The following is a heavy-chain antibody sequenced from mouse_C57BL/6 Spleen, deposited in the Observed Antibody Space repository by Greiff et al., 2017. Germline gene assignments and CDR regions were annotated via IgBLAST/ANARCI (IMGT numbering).Heavy chain of an antibody. Sequence: QVQLQQPGAELVKPGASVKLSCKASGYTFTSYWMHWVKQRPGQGLEWIGMIHPNSGSTNYNEKFKSKATLTVDKSSSTAYMQLSSLTSEDSAIYYCARSGGNYPNYAMDYWGQGTSVTVSS. CDR2: IHPNSGST. D-gene: IGHD2-1*01. CDR3: ARSGGNYPNYAMDY. CDR1: GYTFTSYW. J-gene: IGHJ4*01. V-gene: IGHV1-64*01.